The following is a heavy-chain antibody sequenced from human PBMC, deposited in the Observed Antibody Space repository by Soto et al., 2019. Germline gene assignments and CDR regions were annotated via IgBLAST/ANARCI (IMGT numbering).Heavy chain of an antibody. CDR3: AFSWNALAVTTFDY. CDR2: IYDRGTT. D-gene: IGHD4-17*01. J-gene: IGHJ4*02. CDR1: GSSIGTYC. Sequence: PSETLSLTSTVSGSSIGTYCWSCIRQSPGKGLEWIGYIYDRGTTDYNPSLKSRVTMSVDTSKSQFSLHLNSVTTADTAVYYCAFSWNALAVTTFDYWGQGIQVAVSS. V-gene: IGHV4-59*01.